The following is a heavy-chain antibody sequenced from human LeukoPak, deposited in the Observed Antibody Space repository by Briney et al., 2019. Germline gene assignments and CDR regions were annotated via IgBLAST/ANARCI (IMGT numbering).Heavy chain of an antibody. CDR1: GGSISSYY. J-gene: IGHJ5*02. Sequence: SETLSLTCTVSGGSISSYYWSWIRQPAGKGLEWIGRIYTSGSTNYNPSLKSRVTMSVDTSKNQFSLKLSSVTAADTAVYYCARDLERGFGEYYYDPWGQGTPVTVSS. D-gene: IGHD3-10*01. CDR2: IYTSGST. CDR3: ARDLERGFGEYYYDP. V-gene: IGHV4-4*07.